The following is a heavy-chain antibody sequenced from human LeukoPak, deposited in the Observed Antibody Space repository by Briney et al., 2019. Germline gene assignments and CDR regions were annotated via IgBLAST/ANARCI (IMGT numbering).Heavy chain of an antibody. CDR2: ISPTGSTT. CDR1: GFSFSGHW. J-gene: IGHJ4*02. Sequence: GGSLRLSCAASGFSFSGHWMHWARQLPGKGLVWVSRISPTGSTTSYADSVKGRFTVSRDNAKNTLYLQVNNQRAEDTAVYYCARGPSSNWSGLDFWGQGTLLTVSS. V-gene: IGHV3-74*01. CDR3: ARGPSSNWSGLDF. D-gene: IGHD6-13*01.